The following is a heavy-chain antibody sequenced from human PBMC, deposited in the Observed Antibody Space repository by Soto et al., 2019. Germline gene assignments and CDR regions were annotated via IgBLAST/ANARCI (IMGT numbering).Heavy chain of an antibody. J-gene: IGHJ3*02. CDR1: GGSFSGYY. CDR3: ARTMTSVVVVVAVKSPGRAFDI. CDR2: INHSGST. D-gene: IGHD2-15*01. V-gene: IGHV4-34*01. Sequence: SETLSLTCAVYGGSFSGYYWSWIRQPPGKGLEWIGEINHSGSTNYNPSLKSRVTISVDTSRNQFSLKLSSVTAADTAVYYCARTMTSVVVVVAVKSPGRAFDIWGQGTMVTVSS.